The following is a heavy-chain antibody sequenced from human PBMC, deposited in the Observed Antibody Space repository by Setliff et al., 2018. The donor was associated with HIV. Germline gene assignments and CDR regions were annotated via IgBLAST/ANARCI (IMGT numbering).Heavy chain of an antibody. Sequence: ASVKVSCKASGYTFTGHDLHWVRQAPGQGLEWMGWINHNSGGGNYAQNFQGRVTMTRDTSISTAYMELTGLTSDDTAVYYCARVAVAGTPWGQGTLVTVSS. J-gene: IGHJ4*02. D-gene: IGHD6-19*01. CDR1: GYTFTGHD. V-gene: IGHV1-2*02. CDR3: ARVAVAGTP. CDR2: INHNSGGG.